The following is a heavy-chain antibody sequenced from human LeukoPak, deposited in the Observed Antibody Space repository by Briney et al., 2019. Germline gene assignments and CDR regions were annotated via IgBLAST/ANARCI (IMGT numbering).Heavy chain of an antibody. CDR3: VTEVSGSFPT. CDR2: IYSAGST. V-gene: IGHV3-53*01. CDR1: GFTVSSNS. D-gene: IGHD1-26*01. J-gene: IGHJ4*02. Sequence: GSLRLSCTVSGFTVSSNSMSWVRQAPGKGLEWVSFIYSAGSTHYSDSVKGRFTISIDNSKNTLYLQMNSLRAEDTAVYYCVTEVSGSFPTWGQGTLVTVSS.